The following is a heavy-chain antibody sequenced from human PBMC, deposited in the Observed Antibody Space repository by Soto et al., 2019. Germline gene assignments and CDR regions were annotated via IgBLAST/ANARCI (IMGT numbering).Heavy chain of an antibody. Sequence: SETLSLTCAVSGDSVTSNVWWSWVRQPPGKGLEWIGEAYHNGLTDYNPSLKSRVTMSVDTSKNEFSLKLTSLTAADTAIYYCARDAAVPGESDRFDYWGQGTLVTVSS. CDR3: ARDAAVPGESDRFDY. V-gene: IGHV4-4*02. CDR2: AYHNGLT. CDR1: GDSVTSNVW. D-gene: IGHD6-19*01. J-gene: IGHJ4*02.